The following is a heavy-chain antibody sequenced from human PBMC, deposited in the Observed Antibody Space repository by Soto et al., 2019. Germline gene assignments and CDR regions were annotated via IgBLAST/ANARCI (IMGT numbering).Heavy chain of an antibody. CDR1: GGTVSSYA. CDR2: FIPIFVSA. CDR3: ARDVSSDTTGFRGYDL. Sequence: QRHLVQSGAEVKKAGSSVKVSCKASGGTVSSYAITWVRQAPGKGLEWMGVFIPIFVSAHYAPKFQGRITITADESTSTAYMELSGLTSEDTAIYYCARDVSSDTTGFRGYDLWGQGTQVNVSS. J-gene: IGHJ4*02. V-gene: IGHV1-69*01. D-gene: IGHD3-10*01.